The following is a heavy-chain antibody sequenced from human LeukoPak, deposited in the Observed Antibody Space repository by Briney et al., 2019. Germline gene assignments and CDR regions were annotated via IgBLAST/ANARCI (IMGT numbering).Heavy chain of an antibody. CDR2: ISGSSGNT. V-gene: IGHV1-18*01. CDR1: GYTFTSYG. Sequence: ASVKVSCKTSGYTFTSYGINWVRQAPGQGLEWMGWISGSSGNTKYAQNIQGRVTLTTDTSTRTAYLELRSLRPGDTAVYYCARGTVSGSDYFYMDVWGKGTTVTVSS. CDR3: ARGTVSGSDYFYMDV. D-gene: IGHD1-26*01. J-gene: IGHJ6*03.